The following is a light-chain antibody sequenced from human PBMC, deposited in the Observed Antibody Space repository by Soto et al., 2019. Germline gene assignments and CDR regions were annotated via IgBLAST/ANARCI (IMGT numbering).Light chain of an antibody. J-gene: IGKJ5*01. CDR2: DVS. V-gene: IGKV3-11*01. Sequence: CRASQSVSNSLAWYQQKPGQPPRLLIYDVSHRATGIPARFSVCGSGTGLTLSVSGLGPEDVALFCCHRGYNWLLVTFGQGTRLEVK. CDR1: QSVSNS. CDR3: HRGYNWLLVT.